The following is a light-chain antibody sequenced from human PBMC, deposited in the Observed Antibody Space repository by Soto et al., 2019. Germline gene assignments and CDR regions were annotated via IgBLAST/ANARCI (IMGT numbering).Light chain of an antibody. CDR1: QSVSSN. CDR3: QQYNNWPPT. Sequence: EIVLTQSPGTLSVSPGERATLSCRARQSVSSNLAWYQQKPGQAPRLLIYGASTRATGIPARFSGSGSGTEFTLTISSLQSEDFAVYYCQQYNNWPPTFGGGTKV. V-gene: IGKV3-15*01. CDR2: GAS. J-gene: IGKJ4*01.